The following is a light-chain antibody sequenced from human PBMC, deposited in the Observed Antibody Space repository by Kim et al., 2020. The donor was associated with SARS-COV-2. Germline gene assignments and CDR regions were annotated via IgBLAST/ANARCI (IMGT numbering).Light chain of an antibody. CDR3: HQRSDWPLT. CDR2: DAS. V-gene: IGKV3-11*01. CDR1: QSVGTS. J-gene: IGKJ4*01. Sequence: EIVLTQSPATLSLSPGERASLFCRASQSVGTSLVWYQQKVGQAPRLLIYDASKRATDIPAKFSGSGSGTDFTLTISNLESEDFAVYYCHQRSDWPLTFGGGTKVDIK.